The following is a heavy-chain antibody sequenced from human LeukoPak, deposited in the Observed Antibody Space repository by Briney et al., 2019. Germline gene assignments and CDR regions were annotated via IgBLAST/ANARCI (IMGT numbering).Heavy chain of an antibody. CDR3: ARGRPPNSIVGATSFDY. CDR2: ISSSSSTI. CDR1: GFTFSSYS. V-gene: IGHV3-48*04. Sequence: GGSLRLSCAASGFTFSSYSMNWVRQAPGKGLEWVSYISSSSSTIYYADSVKGRFTISRDNAKNSLYLQMNSLRAEGTAVYYCARGRPPNSIVGATSFDYWGQGTLVTVSS. D-gene: IGHD1-26*01. J-gene: IGHJ4*02.